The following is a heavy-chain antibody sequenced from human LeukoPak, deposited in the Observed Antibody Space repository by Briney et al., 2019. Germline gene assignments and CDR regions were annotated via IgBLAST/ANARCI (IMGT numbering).Heavy chain of an antibody. V-gene: IGHV3-23*01. CDR1: GFTFSSYA. CDR3: ARAAAAGTKVDY. Sequence: PGGSLRLSCAASGFTFSSYAMSWVRQAPGKGLEWVSAISGSGGSTYYADSVKGRFTISRDNAKNSLYLQMNSLRAEDTAVYYCARAAAAGTKVDYWGQGTLVTVSS. D-gene: IGHD6-13*01. J-gene: IGHJ4*02. CDR2: ISGSGGST.